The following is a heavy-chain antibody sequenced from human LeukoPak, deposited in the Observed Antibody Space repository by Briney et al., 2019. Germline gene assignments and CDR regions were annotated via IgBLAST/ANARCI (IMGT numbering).Heavy chain of an antibody. CDR3: ASAQYSSIVGATTEGY. CDR1: GGTFSSYA. J-gene: IGHJ4*02. Sequence: GSSVKVSCKASGGTFSSYAISWVRQAPGQGLEWMGRIIPIFGTANYAQKFQGRVTITTDESTSTAYMELSSLKSEDTAVYYCASAQYSSIVGATTEGYWGQGTLVTVSS. CDR2: IIPIFGTA. V-gene: IGHV1-69*05. D-gene: IGHD1-26*01.